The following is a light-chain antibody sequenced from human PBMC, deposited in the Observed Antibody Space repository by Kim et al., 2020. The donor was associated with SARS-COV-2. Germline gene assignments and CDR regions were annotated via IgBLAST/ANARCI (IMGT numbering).Light chain of an antibody. CDR1: QNVRVD. CDR2: AAS. CDR3: QQYNNGVT. Sequence: EIVMTQSPATVSVSPGERATLSCGASQNVRVDLAWYQQKPGQPPRLLIYAASNRATGIPARFSGSGSGTDFTLTIYSLQSEDFALYYCQQYNNGVTFGGGTKVDIK. V-gene: IGKV3-15*01. J-gene: IGKJ4*01.